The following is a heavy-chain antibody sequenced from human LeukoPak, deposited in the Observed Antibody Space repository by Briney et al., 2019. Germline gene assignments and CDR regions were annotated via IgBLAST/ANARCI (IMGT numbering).Heavy chain of an antibody. CDR2: ISYDGSNK. J-gene: IGHJ4*02. CDR3: AKDRFSGPTFFDY. CDR1: GFTFSSYG. Sequence: GRSLRLSCAASGFTFSSYGMHWVRQAPGKGLEWVAVISYDGSNKYYADSVKGRFTISRDNSKNTLYLQMNSLRAEDTAVYYCAKDRFSGPTFFDYWGQGTLVTVSS. D-gene: IGHD1-26*01. V-gene: IGHV3-30*18.